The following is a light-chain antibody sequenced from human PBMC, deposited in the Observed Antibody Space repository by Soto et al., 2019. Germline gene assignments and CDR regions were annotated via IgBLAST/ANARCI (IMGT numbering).Light chain of an antibody. CDR1: QGIGNK. CDR3: LQQSSYPLT. J-gene: IGKJ4*01. Sequence: DIQMTQSPSSLSASVGDRVTITCRASQGIGNKLGWYQQKPGKAPKRLIYGASTLQSGVPSRFSGSGSGTDFTLTISSLQPEDFATYYCLQQSSYPLTFGGGTKVEIK. CDR2: GAS. V-gene: IGKV1-17*01.